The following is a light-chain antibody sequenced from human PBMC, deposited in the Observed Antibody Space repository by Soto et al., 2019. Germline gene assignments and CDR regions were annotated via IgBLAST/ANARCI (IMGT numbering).Light chain of an antibody. Sequence: QSVLTQPPSVSGAPGQRITISCTGSSSNIGAGYDVHWYQHLPGTAPKLLIFGNKNRPSGVPDRFSGSKSGTSVSLAITGLQAEDEADYFCQSYDSGFGALVFGGGTQLTVL. CDR3: QSYDSGFGALV. V-gene: IGLV1-40*01. J-gene: IGLJ3*02. CDR1: SSNIGAGYD. CDR2: GNK.